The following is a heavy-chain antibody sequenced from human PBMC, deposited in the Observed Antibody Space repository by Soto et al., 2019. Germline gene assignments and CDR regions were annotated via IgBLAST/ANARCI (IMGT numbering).Heavy chain of an antibody. J-gene: IGHJ6*02. V-gene: IGHV3-33*01. Sequence: QVQLVESGGGVVQPGRSLRLSCAASGFTFSSYGMHWVRQAPGKGLEWVAVIWYDGSNKYYADSVKGRFTISRDNSKNTLYLQMNSLRAEDTAVYYCARDRGFGVVIYYYYYGMDVWGQGTTVTVSS. CDR1: GFTFSSYG. CDR2: IWYDGSNK. CDR3: ARDRGFGVVIYYYYYGMDV. D-gene: IGHD3-3*01.